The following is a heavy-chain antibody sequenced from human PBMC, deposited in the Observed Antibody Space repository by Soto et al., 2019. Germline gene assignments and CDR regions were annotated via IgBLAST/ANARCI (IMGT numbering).Heavy chain of an antibody. V-gene: IGHV3-23*01. CDR3: ARAKYYDFWSGYYTGVPPPYYFDY. D-gene: IGHD3-3*01. CDR2: ISGSGGDT. Sequence: PGGSLRLSCAVSGFTFSNFAMSWVRQAPGKGLEWVSAISGSGGDTWYKDSVEGRFTISRDNSKNTLFLHLSSLRSEDTAVYYCARAKYYDFWSGYYTGVPPPYYFDYWGQGTLVTVSS. J-gene: IGHJ4*02. CDR1: GFTFSNFA.